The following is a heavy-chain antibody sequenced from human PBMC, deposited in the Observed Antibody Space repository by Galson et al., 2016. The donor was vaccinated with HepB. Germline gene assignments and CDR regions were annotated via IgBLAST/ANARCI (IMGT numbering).Heavy chain of an antibody. CDR1: GFIFEDYG. J-gene: IGHJ2*01. V-gene: IGHV3-43*01. CDR2: ISWDGDRT. D-gene: IGHD2-21*02. CDR3: VRLGCGGDCNPDWFIDV. Sequence: SLRLSCAASGFIFEDYGMVWVRQVPGKGPEWVAYISWDGDRTYYGEFVKGRFYISRDNRKNSLLLEMDNLRNEDSAFYYCVRLGCGGDCNPDWFIDVWGRGTLVTVSS.